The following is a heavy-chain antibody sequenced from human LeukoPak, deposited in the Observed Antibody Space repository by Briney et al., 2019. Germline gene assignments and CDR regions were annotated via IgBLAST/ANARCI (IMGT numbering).Heavy chain of an antibody. J-gene: IGHJ4*02. D-gene: IGHD6-19*01. V-gene: IGHV3-9*01. CDR2: ISWNSGTI. Sequence: PGRSLRLSCAASGFTFDDYAMHWVRQAPGKGLEWVSGISWNSGTIGYADSVKGRFTISRDNAKNSLHLQMNSLRAEDTALYYCTKNTEQWLDTGGDYWGQGTLVTASS. CDR3: TKNTEQWLDTGGDY. CDR1: GFTFDDYA.